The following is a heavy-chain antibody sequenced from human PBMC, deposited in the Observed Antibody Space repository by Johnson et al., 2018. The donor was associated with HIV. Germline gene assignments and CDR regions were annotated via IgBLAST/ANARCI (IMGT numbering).Heavy chain of an antibody. CDR3: AREAQTHAFDI. Sequence: MLLVESGGGVVQPGRSLRLSCAASGFTFSSYAMHWVRQAPGKGLEWVSVIYSGCSTYYADAVKGRFTISRDNSKHTLYLQMNSLRAGDTAVYYCAREAQTHAFDIWGQGTMVTVSS. D-gene: IGHD4-23*01. V-gene: IGHV3-66*01. J-gene: IGHJ3*02. CDR2: IYSGCST. CDR1: GFTFSSYA.